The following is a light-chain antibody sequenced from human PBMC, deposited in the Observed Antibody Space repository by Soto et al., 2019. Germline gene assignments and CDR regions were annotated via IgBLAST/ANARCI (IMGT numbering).Light chain of an antibody. V-gene: IGKV3-15*01. CDR2: CAS. CDR1: QSVNSN. Sequence: EIVMTQSPATLSVSPGERATLSCRASQSVNSNLAWYQQKPGQAPRLLIYCASTRATGIPARFSGSGSGTEFTLTISSLQSEDFAVYYCQQYNDWPLTFGGGTQVDIK. CDR3: QQYNDWPLT. J-gene: IGKJ4*01.